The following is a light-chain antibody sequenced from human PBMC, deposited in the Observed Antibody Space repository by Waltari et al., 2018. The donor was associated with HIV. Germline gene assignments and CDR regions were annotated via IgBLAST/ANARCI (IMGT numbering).Light chain of an antibody. Sequence: QSALTQPASVSGSLGQSISISCSGSSSDLGLYNLVSWYQVSPGKAPKLIIHEVYKRPSGVSDRFSGSESGKTASLTISGLQTEDEADYYCCSYAGDSNYVFGTGTKVTVL. CDR2: EVY. CDR3: CSYAGDSNYV. J-gene: IGLJ1*01. V-gene: IGLV2-23*02. CDR1: SSDLGLYNL.